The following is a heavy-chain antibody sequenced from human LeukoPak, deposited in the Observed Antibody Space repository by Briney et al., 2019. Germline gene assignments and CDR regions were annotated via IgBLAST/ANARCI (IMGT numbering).Heavy chain of an antibody. CDR2: INHSGST. Sequence: PSETLSLTCAVYGGSFSGHYWTWIRQPPGKGLEWIGEINHSGSTNYNPSLKSRVTISIDTSKNQFSLKLSSVTAADTAVYYCARGEVVVVVAATLMYNWFDPWGQGTLVTVSS. CDR3: ARGEVVVVVAATLMYNWFDP. CDR1: GGSFSGHY. D-gene: IGHD2-15*01. J-gene: IGHJ5*02. V-gene: IGHV4-34*01.